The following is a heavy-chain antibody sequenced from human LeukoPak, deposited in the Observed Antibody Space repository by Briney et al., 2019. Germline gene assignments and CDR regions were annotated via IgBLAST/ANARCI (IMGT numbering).Heavy chain of an antibody. CDR1: GFTFSGYG. V-gene: IGHV3-21*01. Sequence: GGTLRLSCAASGFTFSGYGMSWVRQAPGEGLEWVSSISSSSSYIYYADSVKGRFTISRDNAKKLLYLQMNRLRAEDTAVYYCARATTYDILTGFSDYWGQGTLVTVSS. D-gene: IGHD3-9*01. CDR3: ARATTYDILTGFSDY. CDR2: ISSSSSYI. J-gene: IGHJ4*02.